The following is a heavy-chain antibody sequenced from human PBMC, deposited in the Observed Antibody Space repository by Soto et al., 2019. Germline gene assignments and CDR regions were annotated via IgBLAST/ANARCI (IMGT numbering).Heavy chain of an antibody. D-gene: IGHD3-10*01. Sequence: EVQLVESGGGLVQPGGSLRLSCAASGFTFSSYSMNWVRQAPGKGLEWVSYISSSSSTIYYADSVKGRFTISRDNAKNSLYLQMNSLRDEDTAVYYCARRPMVRGVGNDAFDIWGQGTMVTVSS. V-gene: IGHV3-48*02. CDR3: ARRPMVRGVGNDAFDI. CDR1: GFTFSSYS. J-gene: IGHJ3*02. CDR2: ISSSSSTI.